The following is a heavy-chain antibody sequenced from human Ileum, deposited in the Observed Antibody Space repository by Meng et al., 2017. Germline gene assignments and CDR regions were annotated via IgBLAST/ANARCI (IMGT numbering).Heavy chain of an antibody. D-gene: IGHD4-23*01. CDR2: MNPDSGNT. CDR3: ARDYGGNSGWFDP. V-gene: IGHV1-8*01. Sequence: QVQLVQAGAGVKKPGASVTVSCKASGYTFTGYDINWVRQASGQGLEWLGWMNPDSGNTGYAQKFQGRVTITRDTSRTTAYMELSSLRSEDTAVYYCARDYGGNSGWFDPWGQGTLVTVSS. J-gene: IGHJ5*02. CDR1: GYTFTGYD.